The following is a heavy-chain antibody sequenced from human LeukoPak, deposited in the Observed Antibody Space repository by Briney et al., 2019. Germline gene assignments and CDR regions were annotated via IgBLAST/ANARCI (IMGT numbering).Heavy chain of an antibody. Sequence: SETLSLTCTVSGYSISTGYYWGWIRQPPGKGLEWIGSIYYSGSTYYNPSLKSRVTISVDTSKNQFSLKLSSVTAADTAVYYCARGPEWDYYYYMDVWGNGTTVTVSS. V-gene: IGHV4-38-2*02. CDR2: IYYSGST. J-gene: IGHJ6*03. D-gene: IGHD1-26*01. CDR1: GYSISTGYY. CDR3: ARGPEWDYYYYMDV.